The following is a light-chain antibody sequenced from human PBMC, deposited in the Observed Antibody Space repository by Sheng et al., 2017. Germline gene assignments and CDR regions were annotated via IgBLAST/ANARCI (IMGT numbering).Light chain of an antibody. CDR1: DSNIGSHA. CDR3: ATWDDSLNGWV. J-gene: IGLJ3*02. CDR2: RNN. Sequence: QSVLTQSPSASGTPGQRVTMSCFGSDSNIGSHAVSWYQQLPGTAPKLLIYRNNQRPSGVPDRFSGTKSGTSASLAISGLQSEDETDYYCATWDDSLNGWVFGGGTKLTVL. V-gene: IGLV1-44*01.